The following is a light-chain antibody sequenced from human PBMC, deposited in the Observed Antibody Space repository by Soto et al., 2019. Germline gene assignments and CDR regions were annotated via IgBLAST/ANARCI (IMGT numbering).Light chain of an antibody. CDR2: GAS. Sequence: EIVLTQSPGTLSLSPGERATLSCRASQSVARSSLTWYQQKPGQAPRVLFYGASNRATGIPDRFSGSGSGTDFTLTITRLEPEYFAVYYYQQYGSSPRTFGQGTKVDIK. CDR1: QSVARSS. J-gene: IGKJ1*01. V-gene: IGKV3-20*01. CDR3: QQYGSSPRT.